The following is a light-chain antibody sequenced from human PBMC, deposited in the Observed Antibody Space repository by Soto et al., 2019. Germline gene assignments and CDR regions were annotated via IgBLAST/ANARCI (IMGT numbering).Light chain of an antibody. CDR1: SGHNTYA. CDR2: LNSDGSH. J-gene: IGLJ1*01. V-gene: IGLV4-69*01. Sequence: QPVLTQSPSASASLGASVNLTCTLSSGHNTYAITWHQQQPEKGPRYLMKLNSDGSHSKGDGISDRFSGSSSGAERYLTISSLQSEDEADYYCQTWATGIRVFGTGTKVTVL. CDR3: QTWATGIRV.